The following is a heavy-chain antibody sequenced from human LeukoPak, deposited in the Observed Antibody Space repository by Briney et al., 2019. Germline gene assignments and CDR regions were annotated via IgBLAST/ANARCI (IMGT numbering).Heavy chain of an antibody. D-gene: IGHD4-23*01. CDR2: IYYSGST. CDR1: GGSISSYY. V-gene: IGHV4-59*01. J-gene: IGHJ3*02. Sequence: SETLSLTCTVSGGSISSYYWSWIRQPPGKGLEWIGYIYYSGSTNYNPSLKSRVTISVDTSKNQFSLKLSSVTAADTAVYYCARAGDYGGNEDDREDAFDIWGQGTMVTVSS. CDR3: ARAGDYGGNEDDREDAFDI.